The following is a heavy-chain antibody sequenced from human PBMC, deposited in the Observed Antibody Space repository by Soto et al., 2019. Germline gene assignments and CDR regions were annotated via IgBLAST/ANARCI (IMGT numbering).Heavy chain of an antibody. V-gene: IGHV3-23*01. CDR2: ISGSGGST. CDR1: GFTFSTYA. CDR3: ANSALGVYNWFDP. J-gene: IGHJ5*02. D-gene: IGHD3-16*01. Sequence: VGSLRLSCAASGFTFSTYAMSWVRQAPGKGLEWVSAISGSGGSTYYADAVKGRFTISRDNSKNTLYLQMNSLRAEDTAVYYCANSALGVYNWFDPWGQGTLVTVSS.